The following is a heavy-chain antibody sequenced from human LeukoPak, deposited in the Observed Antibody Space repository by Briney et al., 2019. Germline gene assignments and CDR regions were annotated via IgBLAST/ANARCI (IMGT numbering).Heavy chain of an antibody. Sequence: GASVKVSCKASGYTFTSYYMHWVRQAPGQGLEWMGIINPSGGSTSYAQKFQGRVTMTRDTSTSTVYMELSSLRSEDTAVYYCARVPGVYYDFWSGYQNWFDPWGRGTLVTVSS. CDR3: ARVPGVYYDFWSGYQNWFDP. D-gene: IGHD3-3*01. J-gene: IGHJ5*02. V-gene: IGHV1-46*01. CDR2: INPSGGST. CDR1: GYTFTSYY.